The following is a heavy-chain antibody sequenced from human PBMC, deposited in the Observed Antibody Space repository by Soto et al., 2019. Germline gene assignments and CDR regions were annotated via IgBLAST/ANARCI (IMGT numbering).Heavy chain of an antibody. CDR2: IIPIFGTA. Sequence: QVQLVQSGAEVKKPGSSVKVSCKASGGTFSSYAISWVRQAPGQGLEWMGGIIPIFGTANYAQKFQGRVTITADESTSTAYMELSSLRSEDTAVYYCARSRGGYYYDSRDPPPLDYWGQGTLGTVSS. CDR3: ARSRGGYYYDSRDPPPLDY. CDR1: GGTFSSYA. D-gene: IGHD3-22*01. V-gene: IGHV1-69*01. J-gene: IGHJ4*02.